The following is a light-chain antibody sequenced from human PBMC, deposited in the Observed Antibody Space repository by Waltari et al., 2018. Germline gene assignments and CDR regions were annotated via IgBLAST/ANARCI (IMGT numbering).Light chain of an antibody. CDR1: QSVDNN. Sequence: EVVMTQSPATLSVSPGESATLSCTASQSVDNNLAWYQQKPGQPPRLLIYDASTRATGIPARFSGSGSGAEFTLTISSLQSEDFAIYYCQQYYSIPLTFGGGTKVEIK. CDR3: QQYYSIPLT. CDR2: DAS. V-gene: IGKV3-15*01. J-gene: IGKJ4*01.